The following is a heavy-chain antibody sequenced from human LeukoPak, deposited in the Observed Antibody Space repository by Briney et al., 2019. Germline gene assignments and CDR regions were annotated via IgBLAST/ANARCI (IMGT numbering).Heavy chain of an antibody. D-gene: IGHD2-15*01. Sequence: GRSLRLSRAASGFTFSSYAMSWVRQAPGKGLEWVSAISGSGGSTYYADSVKGRFTISRDNSKNTLYLQMNSLRAEDTAVYYCAKDSRVGGDYVDYWGQGTLVTVSS. J-gene: IGHJ4*02. V-gene: IGHV3-23*01. CDR3: AKDSRVGGDYVDY. CDR2: ISGSGGST. CDR1: GFTFSSYA.